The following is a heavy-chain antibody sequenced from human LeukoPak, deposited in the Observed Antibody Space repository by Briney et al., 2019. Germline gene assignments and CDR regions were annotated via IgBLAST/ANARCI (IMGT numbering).Heavy chain of an antibody. CDR1: GGSFSGYY. CDR2: INHSGST. CDR3: ARRRYDFWSGYYSPHDY. J-gene: IGHJ4*02. V-gene: IGHV4-34*01. D-gene: IGHD3-3*01. Sequence: SETLSLTCAVYGGSFSGYYWSWIRQPPGKGLEWIGEINHSGSTNYNPSLKSRVTISVDTSKNQFSLKLSSVTAADTAVYYCARRRYDFWSGYYSPHDYWGQGTLVTVSS.